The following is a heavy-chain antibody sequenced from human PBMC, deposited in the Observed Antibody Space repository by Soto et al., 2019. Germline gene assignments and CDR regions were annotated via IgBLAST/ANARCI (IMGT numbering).Heavy chain of an antibody. CDR3: YLVKVPAATTYYYCGMDV. CDR1: GGTFSSYA. Sequence: SVKVSCKASGGTFSSYAISWVRQAPGQGLEWMGGIIPIFGTANYAQKFQGRVTITADESTSTAYMELSSLRSEDTAVYYCYLVKVPAATTYYYCGMDVWGQGTTVTVSS. V-gene: IGHV1-69*13. CDR2: IIPIFGTA. J-gene: IGHJ6*02. D-gene: IGHD2-2*01.